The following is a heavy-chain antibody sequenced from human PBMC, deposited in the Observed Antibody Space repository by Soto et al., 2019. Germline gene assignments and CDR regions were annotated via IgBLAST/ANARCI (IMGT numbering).Heavy chain of an antibody. V-gene: IGHV3-15*01. D-gene: IGHD2-8*02. J-gene: IGHJ4*02. Sequence: WGSLRLSCVASGFTLNDAWMNWVRQAPGKGLEWVGRIKSKGSGGTTSYAAPRKGRFTISRDDSKNMLYLQMNSLKTDDTAVYYCVAMSGGTQARPYIDFWGQGTPVTVSS. CDR2: IKSKGSGGTT. CDR1: GFTLNDAW. CDR3: VAMSGGTQARPYIDF.